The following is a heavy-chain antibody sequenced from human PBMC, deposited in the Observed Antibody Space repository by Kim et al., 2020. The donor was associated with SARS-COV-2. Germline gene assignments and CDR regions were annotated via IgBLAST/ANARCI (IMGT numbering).Heavy chain of an antibody. J-gene: IGHJ5*01. CDR3: AQGGYSYPNWFDS. CDR2: VTDSDSGGNT. D-gene: IGHD5-18*01. CDR1: GFSFGSHA. Sequence: GGSLRLSCVGSGFSFGSHAMSWVRQTPGKGLECVAVVTDSDSGGNTYYKDSVKGRFTISRDNSKNTLYLQMNSLRAEDTALYYCAQGGYSYPNWFDSLG. V-gene: IGHV3-23*01.